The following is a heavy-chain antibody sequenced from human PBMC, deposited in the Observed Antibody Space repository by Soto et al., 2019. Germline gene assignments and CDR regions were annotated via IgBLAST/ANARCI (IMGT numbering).Heavy chain of an antibody. D-gene: IGHD6-19*01. J-gene: IGHJ5*02. Sequence: QVQLQQWGAGLLKPSETLSLTCVVYGGSFSGYYWSWIRQPPGKGLEWIGEINHSGSTNYNPSLKSRVTISVDTSKNQFSLKLSSVTAADTAVYYCATQSQWLAYNWFDPWGQGTLVTVSS. CDR3: ATQSQWLAYNWFDP. CDR1: GGSFSGYY. V-gene: IGHV4-34*01. CDR2: INHSGST.